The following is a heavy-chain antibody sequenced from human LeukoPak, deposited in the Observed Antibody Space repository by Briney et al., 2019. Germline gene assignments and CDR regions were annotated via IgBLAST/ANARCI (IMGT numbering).Heavy chain of an antibody. CDR1: GYTFTSYA. D-gene: IGHD5-12*01. CDR2: INAGNGST. Sequence: ASVKVSCKGSGYTFTSYAMHWVRQAPGQRLEWMGWINAGNGSTKYSQEFQGRVTITMDTSASTAYMELSSLRSDDMAVYYCARGLVAIDSYFDYWGQGTLVTVSS. V-gene: IGHV1-3*03. J-gene: IGHJ4*02. CDR3: ARGLVAIDSYFDY.